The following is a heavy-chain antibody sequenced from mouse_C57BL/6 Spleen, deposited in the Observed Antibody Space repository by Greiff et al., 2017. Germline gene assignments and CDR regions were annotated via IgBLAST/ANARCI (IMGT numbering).Heavy chain of an antibody. CDR2: IYIGNGYT. J-gene: IGHJ4*01. CDR3: AIGYYGSSLYYAMDY. CDR1: GYTFTSSG. Sequence: VQLQQSGAELVRPGSSVKMSCTTSGYTFTSSGINWVKQRPGQGLEWIGYIYIGNGYTEYNEKFKGTATLTSDTTSSTAYMQLRSLTSEDSAIDISAIGYYGSSLYYAMDYWGQGTSVTVSS. V-gene: IGHV1-58*01. D-gene: IGHD1-1*01.